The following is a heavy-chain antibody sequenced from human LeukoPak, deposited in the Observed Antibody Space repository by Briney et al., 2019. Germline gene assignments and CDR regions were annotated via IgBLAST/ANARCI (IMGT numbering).Heavy chain of an antibody. CDR2: IIPIFGTA. Sequence: GASVKVSCKASGYTFTSYAISWVRQAPGQGLEWMGGIIPIFGTANYAQKFQGRVTITADKSTSTAYMELSSLRSEDTAVYYCARDLADYYDSSGYYGFAYWGQGTLVTVSS. J-gene: IGHJ4*02. CDR1: GYTFTSYA. CDR3: ARDLADYYDSSGYYGFAY. V-gene: IGHV1-69*06. D-gene: IGHD3-22*01.